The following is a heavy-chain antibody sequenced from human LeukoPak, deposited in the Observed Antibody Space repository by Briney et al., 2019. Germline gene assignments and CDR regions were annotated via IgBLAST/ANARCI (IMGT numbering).Heavy chain of an antibody. J-gene: IGHJ6*02. V-gene: IGHV1-18*01. CDR2: ISAYNGNT. Sequence: GASEKVSCQASGSTFTSCGISWVRQAPGQGLEWMGLISAYNGNTNYAQKLQGRVTMTTDTSTSTAYMELSSLRSEDTAVYYCARDFGGYCSSSRCYYGMDVWGQGTTVTVSS. D-gene: IGHD2-2*01. CDR1: GSTFTSCG. CDR3: ARDFGGYCSSSRCYYGMDV.